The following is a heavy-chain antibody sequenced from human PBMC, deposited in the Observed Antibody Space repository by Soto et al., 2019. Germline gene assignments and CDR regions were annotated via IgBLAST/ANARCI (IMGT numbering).Heavy chain of an antibody. CDR3: TAEGSNSGWIFFAY. Sequence: PGGSLRLSCATSGCSIINSWRSWVRQAPGKGLEWIGRIKSKNDGGTTDYAAPVKGRFTISRDDSENMLYLEMNSLKTEDTAVYHCTAEGSNSGWIFFAYWGQGTLVTVSS. V-gene: IGHV3-15*01. D-gene: IGHD6-19*01. CDR1: GCSIINSW. J-gene: IGHJ4*02. CDR2: IKSKNDGGTT.